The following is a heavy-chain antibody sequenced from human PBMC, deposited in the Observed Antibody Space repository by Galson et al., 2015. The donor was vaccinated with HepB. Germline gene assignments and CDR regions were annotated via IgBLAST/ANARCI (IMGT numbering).Heavy chain of an antibody. J-gene: IGHJ6*02. CDR3: VPQWLGLMDV. V-gene: IGHV3-64D*06. Sequence: SLRLSCAASGFTFSTYVMHWVRQAPGRGLEFVSAISDDGVMTYYADSVKGRFTVSRDNSKSTLYLQMSSLRAEDTAVYYCVPQWLGLMDVWGQGTTVTVSS. CDR2: ISDDGVMT. D-gene: IGHD6-19*01. CDR1: GFTFSTYV.